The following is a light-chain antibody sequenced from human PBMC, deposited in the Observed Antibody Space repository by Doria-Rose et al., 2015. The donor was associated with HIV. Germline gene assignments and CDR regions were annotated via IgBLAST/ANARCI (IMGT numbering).Light chain of an antibody. J-gene: IGKJ1*01. CDR3: QQTYSSPPWT. Sequence: SSLSSSLGDRVPINCRASQPVSTYLNWFQQEPGKAPKLLIYAVSRLQSGVPSRFSGSGSGTDFTLTISGLQPGDFATYYCQQTYSSPPWTFGQGTKVEMK. V-gene: IGKV1-39*01. CDR1: QPVSTY. CDR2: AVS.